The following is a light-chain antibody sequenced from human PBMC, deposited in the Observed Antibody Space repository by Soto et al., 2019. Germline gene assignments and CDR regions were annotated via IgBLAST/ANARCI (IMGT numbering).Light chain of an antibody. Sequence: QSALTQPPSASGSHGQSVTISCTGTSSDVGGYNYVSWYQQHPGKAPKLMIYEVATRPSGVSNRFSGSKSGSTASLIISRLQTEDEADYYCVSFTSSTTYVFGSGTKLTVL. CDR3: VSFTSSTTYV. CDR1: SSDVGGYNY. CDR2: EVA. V-gene: IGLV2-14*01. J-gene: IGLJ1*01.